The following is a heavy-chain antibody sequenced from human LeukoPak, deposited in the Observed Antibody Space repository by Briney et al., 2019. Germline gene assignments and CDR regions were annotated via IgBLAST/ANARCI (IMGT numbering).Heavy chain of an antibody. CDR2: IIPILGIA. Sequence: ASVKVSCKASGGTFSSYAISWVRQAPGQGLEWMGRIIPILGIANYAQKFQGRVTITADKSTGTAYMELSGLRSEDTAVYYCARDDCSSTSCYYAVWGQGTLVTVSS. V-gene: IGHV1-69*04. J-gene: IGHJ4*02. D-gene: IGHD2-2*01. CDR1: GGTFSSYA. CDR3: ARDDCSSTSCYYAV.